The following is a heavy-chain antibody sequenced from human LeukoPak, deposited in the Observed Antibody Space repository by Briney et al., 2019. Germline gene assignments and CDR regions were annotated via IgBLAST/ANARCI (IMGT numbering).Heavy chain of an antibody. J-gene: IGHJ6*03. CDR2: MNPNSGNT. CDR3: ARRAVAYYYYYYMDV. D-gene: IGHD6-19*01. V-gene: IGHV1-8*03. Sequence: ASVKVSCKASGYTFTSYDINWVRQATGQGLEWMGWMNPNSGNTGYARKFQGRVTITRNTSISTAYMDLSSLRSDDTAVYYCARRAVAYYYYYYMDVWGKGTTVTVSS. CDR1: GYTFTSYD.